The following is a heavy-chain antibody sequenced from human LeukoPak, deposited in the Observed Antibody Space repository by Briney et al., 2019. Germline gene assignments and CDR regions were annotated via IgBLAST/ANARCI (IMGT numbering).Heavy chain of an antibody. Sequence: SVKVSCKASGGTFGSYAISWVRQAPGQGLEWMGGIIPIFGTANYAQKFQGRVTITTDESTSTAYMELSSLRSEDTAVCYCARDWDYGGNSGNYWGQGTLVTVSS. J-gene: IGHJ4*02. D-gene: IGHD4-23*01. CDR2: IIPIFGTA. V-gene: IGHV1-69*05. CDR3: ARDWDYGGNSGNY. CDR1: GGTFGSYA.